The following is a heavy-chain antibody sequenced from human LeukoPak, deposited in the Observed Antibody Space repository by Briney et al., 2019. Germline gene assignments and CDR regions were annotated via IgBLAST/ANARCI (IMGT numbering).Heavy chain of an antibody. CDR1: GFTFSSYA. V-gene: IGHV3-64*01. Sequence: PGGSLRLSCAASGFTFSSYAMHWVRQAPGKGLEYVSAISSNGGSTYYANSVKGRFTISRDNSKNTLYLQMGSLRAEDMAVYYCARSFGLDWLLPDDYWGQGTLVTVSS. D-gene: IGHD3/OR15-3a*01. J-gene: IGHJ4*02. CDR3: ARSFGLDWLLPDDY. CDR2: ISSNGGST.